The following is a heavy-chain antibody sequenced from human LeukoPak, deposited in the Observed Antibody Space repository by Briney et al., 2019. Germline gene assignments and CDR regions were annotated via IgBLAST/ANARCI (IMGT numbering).Heavy chain of an antibody. J-gene: IGHJ5*02. Sequence: GGSLRLSCAASGFTFSSSWMTWVRQAPGKGLEWVANIKQGGSVQRYVESVKGRFTISRDNAKNSLYLQMNSLRAEDTAVYYCARQSSGSLAWGQGTLVIVSS. V-gene: IGHV3-7*01. CDR1: GFTFSSSW. D-gene: IGHD3-10*01. CDR3: ARQSSGSLA. CDR2: IKQGGSVQ.